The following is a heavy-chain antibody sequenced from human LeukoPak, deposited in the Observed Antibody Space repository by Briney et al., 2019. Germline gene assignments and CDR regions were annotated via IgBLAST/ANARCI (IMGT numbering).Heavy chain of an antibody. J-gene: IGHJ6*02. V-gene: IGHV4-4*07. D-gene: IGHD2-2*02. CDR3: ARESRDCSSTSCYTFYYYGMDV. Sequence: ETLXLTCTVSGGSISSYYWSWIRQPAGKGLEWIGRIYTSGSTNYNPSLKSRVTMSVDPSKNQFSLKLSSVTAADTAVYYCARESRDCSSTSCYTFYYYGMDVWGQGTTVTVSS. CDR1: GGSISSYY. CDR2: IYTSGST.